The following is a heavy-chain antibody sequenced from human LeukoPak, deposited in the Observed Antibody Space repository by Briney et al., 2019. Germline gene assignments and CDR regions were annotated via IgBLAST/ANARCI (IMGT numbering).Heavy chain of an antibody. CDR2: IYYSGST. CDR3: ARETRPGVQYYDSSVSRFDP. J-gene: IGHJ5*02. Sequence: SETLSLTCAVYGGSFSGYYWSWIRQPPGKGLEWIGYIYYSGSTNYNPSLKSRVTISVDTSKNQFSLKLSSVTAADTAVYYCARETRPGVQYYDSSVSRFDPWGQGTLVTVSS. CDR1: GGSFSGYY. D-gene: IGHD3-22*01. V-gene: IGHV4-59*01.